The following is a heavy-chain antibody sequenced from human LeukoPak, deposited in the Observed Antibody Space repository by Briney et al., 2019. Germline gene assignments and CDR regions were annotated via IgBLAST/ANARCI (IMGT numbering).Heavy chain of an antibody. V-gene: IGHV4-39*01. CDR2: IYYSGST. CDR3: ARQSTSCFDY. Sequence: PSETLSLTCSVSGGXISSSSYYWGWIRPPPGKGLEWIGSIYYSGSTYYNPSLKSRVTISVDTSKNQFSLKLSSVTAADTAVYYCARQSTSCFDYWGQGTLVTVSS. CDR1: GGXISSSSYY. J-gene: IGHJ4*02.